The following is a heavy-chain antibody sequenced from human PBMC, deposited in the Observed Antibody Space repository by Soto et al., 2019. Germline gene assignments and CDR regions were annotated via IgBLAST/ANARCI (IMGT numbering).Heavy chain of an antibody. CDR2: IYYRGNT. D-gene: IGHD5-18*01. Sequence: PSETLSLTCTVSGGSISSSYWSWIRQPPGRGLEWIGDIYYRGNTNYNPSLESRVTISIDTSKNQFSLKLSSVTAADTAVYYCARDSPDIQLWGQGTLVTVSS. CDR1: GGSISSSY. J-gene: IGHJ4*02. V-gene: IGHV4-59*12. CDR3: ARDSPDIQL.